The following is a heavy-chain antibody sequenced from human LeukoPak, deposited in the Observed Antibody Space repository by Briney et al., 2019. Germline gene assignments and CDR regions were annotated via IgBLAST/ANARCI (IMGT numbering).Heavy chain of an antibody. V-gene: IGHV3-33*01. Sequence: GRSLRLSCAASGFNFSNCGMNWVRQAPGKGLEWVAVIWHDGSNEYYADSVKGRFTISRDNSENTLYLQMNSLGAEDTAFYYCARGIAVAGTTGGYCDYWGQGALVTVSS. CDR1: GFNFSNCG. J-gene: IGHJ4*02. CDR2: IWHDGSNE. D-gene: IGHD6-19*01. CDR3: ARGIAVAGTTGGYCDY.